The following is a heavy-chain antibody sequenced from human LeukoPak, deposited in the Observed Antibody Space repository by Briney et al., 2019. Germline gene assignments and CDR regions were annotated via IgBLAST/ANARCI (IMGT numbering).Heavy chain of an antibody. CDR1: GFTLSDYY. D-gene: IGHD6-19*01. J-gene: IGHJ4*02. V-gene: IGHV3-11*01. Sequence: GGSLRLSCGVGGFTLSDYYISWIRQAPGKGLKWVSDISSRDGTIHFADSVRGRFTISWDNAKNSLYLQMNGLRVDDTAVYYCARETVAGTFDQWGQGTLVTVSS. CDR2: ISSRDGTI. CDR3: ARETVAGTFDQ.